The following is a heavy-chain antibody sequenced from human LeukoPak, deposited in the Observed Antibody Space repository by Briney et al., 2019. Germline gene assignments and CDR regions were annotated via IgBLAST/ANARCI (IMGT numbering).Heavy chain of an antibody. V-gene: IGHV3-21*01. Sequence: GGSLRLSCTTSGFTFSDYSMTWVRQAPGKGLEWVSSITSTSSHINYADSVRGRFTISRDNAKNALFLQMTSLTDEDTALYYCARARLGYYDEYFDPWGQGTQVTVSS. CDR2: ITSTSSHI. CDR1: GFTFSDYS. D-gene: IGHD3-16*01. J-gene: IGHJ5*02. CDR3: ARARLGYYDEYFDP.